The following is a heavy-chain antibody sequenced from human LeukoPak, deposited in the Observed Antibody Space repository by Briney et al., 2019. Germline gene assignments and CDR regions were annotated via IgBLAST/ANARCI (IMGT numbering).Heavy chain of an antibody. CDR2: IGTQSDT. D-gene: IGHD4-11*01. CDR1: GFSFSDYD. Sequence: GGPLRLSCAASGFSFSDYDMHWVRQVTGKGLEWISAIGTQSDTFYPDSVKGRFTISRDNSKNTIYLQMNSLRVEDTAVYYCAKDAQRGFDYSNSLESWGQGTLVTVSS. J-gene: IGHJ5*01. V-gene: IGHV3-13*01. CDR3: AKDAQRGFDYSNSLES.